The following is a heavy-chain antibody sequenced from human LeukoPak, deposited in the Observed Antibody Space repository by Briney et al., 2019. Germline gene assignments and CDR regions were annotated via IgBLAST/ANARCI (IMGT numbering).Heavy chain of an antibody. D-gene: IGHD3-22*01. CDR3: ARVAHTPMIVVAQEIDY. CDR2: IWYDGTNK. J-gene: IGHJ4*02. V-gene: IGHV3-33*01. CDR1: GFIFSSYG. Sequence: SGRSLRLSCAASGFIFSSYGMHWVRQAPGKGLEWVAVIWYDGTNKYYADSVKGRFTISRDNSKNTLYLQMNSLRAEDTAVYYCARVAHTPMIVVAQEIDYWGQGTLVTVSS.